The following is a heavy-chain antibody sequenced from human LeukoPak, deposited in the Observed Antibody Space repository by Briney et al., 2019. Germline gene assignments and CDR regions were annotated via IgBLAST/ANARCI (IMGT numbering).Heavy chain of an antibody. J-gene: IGHJ4*02. CDR2: FHNSGTS. CDR1: DDSISDYY. V-gene: IGHV4-59*01. Sequence: ASETLSLTCTVSDDSISDYYRGWIRQPPGKGLEWIGYFHNSGTSTYNPSLKSRVTISADTSKNQFSLKPNSLTTADTAVYYCTRGAGWLIDYWGQGILVTVSS. CDR3: TRGAGWLIDY. D-gene: IGHD3-16*01.